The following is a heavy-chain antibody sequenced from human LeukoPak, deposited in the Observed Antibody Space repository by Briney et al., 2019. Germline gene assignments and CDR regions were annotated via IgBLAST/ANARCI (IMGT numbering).Heavy chain of an antibody. CDR3: ARGRIQLWVPFDY. J-gene: IGHJ4*02. CDR1: GFTFSSYA. D-gene: IGHD5-18*01. Sequence: RSGGSLRLSCAASGFTFSSYALHWVRQAPGKGLEYVSAISSNGGSTHYANSVKGRFTISRDNSKNTLYLQMSSLRAEDMAVYYCARGRIQLWVPFDYWGQGTLVTVSS. CDR2: ISSNGGST. V-gene: IGHV3-64*01.